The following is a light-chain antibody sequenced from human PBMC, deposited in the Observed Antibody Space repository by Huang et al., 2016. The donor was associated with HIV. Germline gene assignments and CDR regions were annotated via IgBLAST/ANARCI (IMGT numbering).Light chain of an antibody. CDR3: QQHDSWPRT. Sequence: EIVMTQSPATLSVSPGERATLSCRASQSIGSNLAWYQQRRGKAPRLLIYVASTRATGIPARFSGSGSGTEFTLTVSSLQSEDFAVYYCQQHDSWPRTFGQGTRV. J-gene: IGKJ1*01. CDR1: QSIGSN. CDR2: VAS. V-gene: IGKV3-15*01.